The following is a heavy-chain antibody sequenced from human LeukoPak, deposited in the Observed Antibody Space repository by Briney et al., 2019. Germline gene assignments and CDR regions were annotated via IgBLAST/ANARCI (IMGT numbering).Heavy chain of an antibody. J-gene: IGHJ6*03. CDR3: ATSRSGSYYYYYMDV. CDR2: IIPIFGTA. D-gene: IGHD3-10*01. Sequence: SVKVSCKASGGTFSSYAISWVRQAPGQGLEWMRGIIPIFGTANYAQKFQGRVTITADESTSTAYMELSSLRSEDTAVYYCATSRSGSYYYYYMDVWGKGTTVTISS. V-gene: IGHV1-69*13. CDR1: GGTFSSYA.